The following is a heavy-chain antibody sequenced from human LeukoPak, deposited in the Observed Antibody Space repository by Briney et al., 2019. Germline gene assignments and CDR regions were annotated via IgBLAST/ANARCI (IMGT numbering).Heavy chain of an antibody. D-gene: IGHD3-9*01. V-gene: IGHV4-59*01. CDR2: IYYSGST. CDR1: GGAISRYY. J-gene: IGHJ3*02. CDR3: ARVRLRYFDWRDLDAFDI. Sequence: PSETLSLTCSVSGGAISRYYWSWIRQPPGKGLEWIGYIYYSGSTNYNPSLKSRVTISVDTSKNQFSLKLSSVTAADTAVYYCARVRLRYFDWRDLDAFDIWGQGTMVTVSS.